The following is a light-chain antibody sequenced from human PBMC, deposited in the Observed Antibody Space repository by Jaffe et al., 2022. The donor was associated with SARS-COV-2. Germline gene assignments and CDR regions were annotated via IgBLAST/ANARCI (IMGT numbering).Light chain of an antibody. CDR1: SSNIGNDF. J-gene: IGLJ3*02. V-gene: IGLV1-51*02. CDR3: GTWDSSLSAWV. CDR2: ENN. Sequence: QSVLTQPPSVSAAPGQKVTISCSGSSSNIGNDFVSWYRHLPGTAPKLLIYENNKRPSGIPDRFSGSKSGTSATLGITGLQTGDEADYYCGTWDSSLSAWVFGGGTKVTVL.